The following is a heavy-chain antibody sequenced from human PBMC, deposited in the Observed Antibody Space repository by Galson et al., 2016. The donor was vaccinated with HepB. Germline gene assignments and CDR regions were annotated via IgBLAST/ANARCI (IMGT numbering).Heavy chain of an antibody. Sequence: SLRLSCAASGFKFSSNDMNWVRQAPGKGLEWVAVISYDENNKFYADSVKGRFTISRDNSKKTLYLQMNSLRSEDTAVYFCARDARRYFEGGTFWGQGTLVTVSS. CDR2: ISYDENNK. J-gene: IGHJ4*02. CDR1: GFKFSSND. D-gene: IGHD3-9*01. V-gene: IGHV3-30*03. CDR3: ARDARRYFEGGTF.